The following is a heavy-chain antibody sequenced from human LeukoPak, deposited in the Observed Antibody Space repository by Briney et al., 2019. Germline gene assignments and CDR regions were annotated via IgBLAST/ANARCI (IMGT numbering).Heavy chain of an antibody. CDR3: ARIFDV. J-gene: IGHJ4*02. CDR1: GASLRSGGQY. V-gene: IGHV4-61*08. Sequence: SETLSLTCTLSGASLRSGGQYWGWIRQTPGKGLEWIGDIFYNGKTNYNPSLKSRVTISLDTSRSQFSLRLSSVTASDTGVYYCARIFDVWGRGTLVTVSS. CDR2: IFYNGKT.